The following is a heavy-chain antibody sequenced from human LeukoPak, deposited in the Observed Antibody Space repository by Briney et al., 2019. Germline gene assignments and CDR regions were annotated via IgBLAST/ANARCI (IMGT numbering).Heavy chain of an antibody. CDR2: ISHDGNTK. Sequence: GGSLRLSCAGSGFTFSTYVMHWVRQVPGKGLEWVARISHDGNTKFYADSVKGRFTISRDNSKNTLSLEMYSLRAEDTAMYYCARDRNWMLYDYWGQGTLVTVSS. CDR3: ARDRNWMLYDY. D-gene: IGHD3-9*01. V-gene: IGHV3-33*01. J-gene: IGHJ4*02. CDR1: GFTFSTYV.